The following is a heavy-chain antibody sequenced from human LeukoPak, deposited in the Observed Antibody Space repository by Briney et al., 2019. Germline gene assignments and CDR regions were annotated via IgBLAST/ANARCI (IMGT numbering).Heavy chain of an antibody. V-gene: IGHV3-33*01. Sequence: GRSLRLSCAGSGFTFSRYGMHWVRQAPGKGLDWVALIRYDGNDHWYGDSAKGRFTISRDNSKDTVYLQMDSLRDEDTAVYYCARWGIAFDLWGQGTMVTVSS. D-gene: IGHD6-13*01. CDR1: GFTFSRYG. J-gene: IGHJ3*01. CDR3: ARWGIAFDL. CDR2: IRYDGNDH.